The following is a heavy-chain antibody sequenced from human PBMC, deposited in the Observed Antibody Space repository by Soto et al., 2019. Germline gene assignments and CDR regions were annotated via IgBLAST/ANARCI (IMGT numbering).Heavy chain of an antibody. CDR2: IDPSDSYT. J-gene: IGHJ2*01. CDR1: GYSFTSYW. D-gene: IGHD3-16*01. V-gene: IGHV5-10-1*01. Sequence: EVQLVQSGAEVKKPGESLRISCEGSGYSFTSYWITWVRQMPGKGLEWMGTIDPSDSYTNYNPSFQGHVTISTDKSISTAYLQWSSQQAADTAMYYCARRKIGHWYFDLWGRGTLVTVSS. CDR3: ARRKIGHWYFDL.